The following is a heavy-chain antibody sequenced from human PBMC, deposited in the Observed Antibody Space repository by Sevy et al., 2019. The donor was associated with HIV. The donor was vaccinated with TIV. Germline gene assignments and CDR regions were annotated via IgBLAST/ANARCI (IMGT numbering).Heavy chain of an antibody. CDR1: GGSISSSSYY. CDR3: ARHDIVVVPAARGYYGMDV. Sequence: SETLSLTCTVSGGSISSSSYYWGWIRQPPGKGLEWIGGIYYSGSTYYNPSLKSRVTISVDTSKNQFSLKLSSVTAADTAVYYCARHDIVVVPAARGYYGMDVWGQGTTVTVSS. CDR2: IYYSGST. V-gene: IGHV4-39*01. J-gene: IGHJ6*02. D-gene: IGHD2-2*01.